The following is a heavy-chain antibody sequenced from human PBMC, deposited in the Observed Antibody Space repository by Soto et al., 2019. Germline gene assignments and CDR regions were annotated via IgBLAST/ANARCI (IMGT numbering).Heavy chain of an antibody. CDR1: GGSISSSSYY. Sequence: SETLSLTCTVSGGSISSSSYYWGWIRQPPGKGLEGIGSIYYSGSTYYNPSLKSRVTISVDTSKNQFSLKLSSVTAADTAVYYCARDRQALILTGYYFDYWGQGTLVTVSS. CDR2: IYYSGST. V-gene: IGHV4-39*07. CDR3: ARDRQALILTGYYFDY. D-gene: IGHD3-9*01. J-gene: IGHJ4*02.